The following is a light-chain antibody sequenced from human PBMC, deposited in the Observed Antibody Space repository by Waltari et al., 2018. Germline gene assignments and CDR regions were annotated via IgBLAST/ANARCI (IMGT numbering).Light chain of an antibody. Sequence: VITQTPRTLSVTPGKPASISCKSSQTLLHSDGNTFLFWYMQKPGQSPHLLIYDVSSRFSGVPDRFSGSGSGTDFTLKISRVEAEDTGVYYCMQGVHLPLTFGGGTKVEI. CDR3: MQGVHLPLT. CDR1: QTLLHSDGNTF. V-gene: IGKV2-29*02. J-gene: IGKJ4*01. CDR2: DVS.